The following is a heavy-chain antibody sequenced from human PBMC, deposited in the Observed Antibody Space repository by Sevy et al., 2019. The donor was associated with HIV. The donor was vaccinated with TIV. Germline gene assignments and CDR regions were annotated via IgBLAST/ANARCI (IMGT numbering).Heavy chain of an antibody. V-gene: IGHV3-21*01. CDR3: ARDLLVGSTYVFYI. CDR1: GFTFSNYN. CDR2: ISSSSADI. Sequence: GGSLRLSCAASGFTFSNYNMNWVRQAPGEGLKWVSSISSSSADIYYTDSVKGRFTVSRDNSRKSLFLQMNGLSAEDTALYYCARDLLVGSTYVFYIWGRGTMVTVSS. J-gene: IGHJ3*02. D-gene: IGHD1-26*01.